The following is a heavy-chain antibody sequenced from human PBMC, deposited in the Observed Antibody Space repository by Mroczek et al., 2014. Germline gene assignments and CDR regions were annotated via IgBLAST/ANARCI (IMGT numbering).Heavy chain of an antibody. J-gene: IGHJ6*03. V-gene: IGHV4-34*01. CDR2: SIIVEAT. Sequence: QVQLQQWGAGLLKPSETLSLTCAVYGGSFSGYYWSWIRQPPGKGWSGLGKSIIVEATNYNPSLKSRVTISVDTSKNQFSLKLSSVTRADTAVYYCARGNAVAAAGGGYYYYYYDGRRGDKRDHGHRLL. CDR1: GGSFSGYY. CDR3: ARGNAVAAAGGGYYYYYYDGRR. D-gene: IGHD6-13*01.